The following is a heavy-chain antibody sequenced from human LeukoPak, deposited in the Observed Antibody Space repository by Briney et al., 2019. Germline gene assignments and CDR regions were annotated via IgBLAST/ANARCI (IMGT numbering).Heavy chain of an antibody. CDR2: IYYSGST. Sequence: SETLSLTCTVSGGSISSSSYYWGWIRQPPGRGLEWIGSIYYSGSTYYNPSLKSRVTISVDTSKNQFSLKLSSVTAADTAVYYCARGAWGSGNFDYWGQGTLVTVSS. V-gene: IGHV4-39*07. CDR1: GGSISSSSYY. J-gene: IGHJ4*02. D-gene: IGHD7-27*01. CDR3: ARGAWGSGNFDY.